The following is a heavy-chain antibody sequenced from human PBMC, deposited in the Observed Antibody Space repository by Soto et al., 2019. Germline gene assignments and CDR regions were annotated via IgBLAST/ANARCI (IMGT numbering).Heavy chain of an antibody. V-gene: IGHV1-18*01. CDR2: ISAYNGNT. J-gene: IGHJ3*02. CDR3: ARGGRGHHCSGGSCFFDI. CDR1: GYTFTSYG. Sequence: QVQLVQSGAEVKKPGASVKVSCKASGYTFTSYGISWVRQAPGQGLEWMGWISAYNGNTNYAQKLQGRVTMTTDTTTSTAYMELRSLRSDDTAVYYCARGGRGHHCSGGSCFFDIWGQGTMVTVSS. D-gene: IGHD2-15*01.